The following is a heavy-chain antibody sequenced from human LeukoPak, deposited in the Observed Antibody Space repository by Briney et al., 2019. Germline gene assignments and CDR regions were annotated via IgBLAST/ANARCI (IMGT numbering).Heavy chain of an antibody. J-gene: IGHJ4*02. V-gene: IGHV4-39*01. CDR3: ARGDYYYGSGSLAYFDS. CDR2: IYYSGTN. CDR1: GGSISSSSYY. D-gene: IGHD3-10*01. Sequence: PSETLSLICTVSGGSISSSSYYWGWIRQPPGKGLEWIGSIYYSGTNYYNPSLKSRVTISVDTSKNQFSLKLSSVTAADTAVYYCARGDYYYGSGSLAYFDSWGQGTLVAVSS.